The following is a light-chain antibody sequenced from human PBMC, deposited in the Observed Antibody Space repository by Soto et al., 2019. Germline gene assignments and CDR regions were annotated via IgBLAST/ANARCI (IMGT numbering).Light chain of an antibody. V-gene: IGLV2-14*01. Sequence: QSALTQPASVSGSPGQSITISCTGTSSDVGYYTFVSWYQQHPGNAPKRMIYEVSNRPSGVSNRFSGSKSGNTASLTISGLQAEDEADYYCTSYTATSTYVFGTGTKVTVL. CDR2: EVS. J-gene: IGLJ1*01. CDR3: TSYTATSTYV. CDR1: SSDVGYYTF.